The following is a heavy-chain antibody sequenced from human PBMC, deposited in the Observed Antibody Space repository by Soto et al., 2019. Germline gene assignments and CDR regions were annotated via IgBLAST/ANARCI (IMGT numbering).Heavy chain of an antibody. Sequence: GGSLRLSCAASGFTFDDYAMHWVRQAPGKGLEWVSGISWNSGSIGYADSVEGRFTISRDNAKNSLYLQMNSLRAEDTALYYCAKGKASEGQRGMDVWGQGTTVTVSS. V-gene: IGHV3-9*01. CDR1: GFTFDDYA. J-gene: IGHJ6*02. CDR3: AKGKASEGQRGMDV. D-gene: IGHD1-1*01. CDR2: ISWNSGSI.